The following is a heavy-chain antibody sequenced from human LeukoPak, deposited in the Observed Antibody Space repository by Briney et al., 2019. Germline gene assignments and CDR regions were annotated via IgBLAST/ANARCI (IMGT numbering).Heavy chain of an antibody. CDR2: ITGTGGNT. CDR1: GFTFRSYD. CDR3: AKVKDTSGSRFDY. D-gene: IGHD3-22*01. V-gene: IGHV3-23*01. J-gene: IGHJ4*02. Sequence: GGSLRLSCAASGFTFRSYDMSWVRQAPGKGLEWLSDITGTGGNTYYADSVKGRFTISRDNSKNTLYLQMNSLRDEDTAVYYCAKVKDTSGSRFDYWGQGTLVTVSS.